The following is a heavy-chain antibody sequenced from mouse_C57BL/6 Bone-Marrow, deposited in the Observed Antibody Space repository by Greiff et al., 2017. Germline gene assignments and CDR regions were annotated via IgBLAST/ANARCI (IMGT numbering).Heavy chain of an antibody. CDR2: ILPGSGST. Sequence: QVQLKQSGAELMKPGASVKLSCKATGYTFTGYWIEWVKQRPGHGLEWIGEILPGSGSTNYTEKFKGKATFTADTSSNTAYMQLSSLTTEDSAIYYCARGAGYWGQGTTLTVSS. CDR3: ARGAGY. J-gene: IGHJ2*01. V-gene: IGHV1-9*01. CDR1: GYTFTGYW.